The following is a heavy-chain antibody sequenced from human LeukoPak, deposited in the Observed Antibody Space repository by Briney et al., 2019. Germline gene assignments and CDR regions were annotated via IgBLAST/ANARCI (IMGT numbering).Heavy chain of an antibody. CDR2: IIPIFSTA. CDR1: RCTVTTYA. CDR3: ARDNDSRGPPHFDY. D-gene: IGHD3-16*01. J-gene: IGHJ4*02. V-gene: IGHV1-69*06. Sequence: GALVKASCKPARCTVTTYAISWVTQAAGHGLEWMGGIIPIFSTANYAQKCRGRVTITADKSTRTAYMELSSLRSEDTAVYYCARDNDSRGPPHFDYWGQGTLVTVSS.